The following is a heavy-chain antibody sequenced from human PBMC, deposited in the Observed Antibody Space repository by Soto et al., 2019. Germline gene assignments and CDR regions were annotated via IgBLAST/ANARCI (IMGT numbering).Heavy chain of an antibody. CDR3: ARGGRDGRLFQH. CDR2: IYPGDSDT. CDR1: GYSLTTYC. V-gene: IGHV5-51*01. Sequence: PGESLKISCNGSGYSLTTYCIGWVLQMPGKGLERMGIIYPGDSDTRYSPSFQGQVTISADKSISTACLQWSSLKASDTAMYYCARGGRDGRLFQHWGQGTLVTVSS. D-gene: IGHD2-15*01. J-gene: IGHJ1*01.